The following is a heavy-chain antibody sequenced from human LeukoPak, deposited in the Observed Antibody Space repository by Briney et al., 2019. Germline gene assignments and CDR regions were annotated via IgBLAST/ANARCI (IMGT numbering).Heavy chain of an antibody. CDR2: ISSNGGST. CDR1: GFTFSSYA. V-gene: IGHV3-64*01. J-gene: IGHJ4*02. D-gene: IGHD1-26*01. Sequence: GGSLRLSCAASGFTFSSYAMPWVRQAPGKGLEYVSAISSNGGSTYYANSVKGRFTISRDNSKNTLYLQMGSLRAEDMAGFYCARAENSGYYSCWGQGTLVTVSS. CDR3: ARAENSGYYSC.